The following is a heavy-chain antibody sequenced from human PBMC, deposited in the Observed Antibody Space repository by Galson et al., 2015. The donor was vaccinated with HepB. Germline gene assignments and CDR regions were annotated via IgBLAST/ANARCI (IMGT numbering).Heavy chain of an antibody. CDR1: GFSLSNARMG. D-gene: IGHD6-13*01. Sequence: VKPTQTLTLTCTVSGFSLSNARMGVSWIRQPPGKTLEWLAHIFSNDEKSYSPSLKSRLTITKDTSKNQVVLTMTNMDPVDTATYYCAHIGAMQQLVYFDYWGQGTLDTVSS. J-gene: IGHJ4*02. V-gene: IGHV2-26*01. CDR3: AHIGAMQQLVYFDY. CDR2: IFSNDEK.